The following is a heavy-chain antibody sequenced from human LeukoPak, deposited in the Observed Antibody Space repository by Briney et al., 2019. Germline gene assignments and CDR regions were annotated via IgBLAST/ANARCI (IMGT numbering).Heavy chain of an antibody. CDR3: ASMETYYDFWSGYYKGNWFDP. J-gene: IGHJ5*02. D-gene: IGHD3-3*01. CDR2: ISYDGSNK. Sequence: PGRSLRLSCAASGFTFSSYAMHWVRQAPGKGLEWVAVISYDGSNKYYADSVKGRFTISRDNSKNTLYLQMNSLRAEDTAVYYCASMETYYDFWSGYYKGNWFDPWGQGTLVTVSS. CDR1: GFTFSSYA. V-gene: IGHV3-30-3*01.